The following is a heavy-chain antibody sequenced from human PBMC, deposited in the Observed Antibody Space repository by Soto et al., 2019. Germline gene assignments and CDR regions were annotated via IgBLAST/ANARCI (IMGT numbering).Heavy chain of an antibody. CDR2: MNPNSGNT. V-gene: IGHV1-8*01. D-gene: IGHD2-2*01. J-gene: IGHJ4*02. CDR3: ARGIDQQGWGY. CDR1: GYTFTSYD. Sequence: QVQLVQSGAAVKKPGASVKVSCQASGYTFTSYDINWVRQATGPGLEWMGWMNPNSGNTGYAQKCQGRVTMTRNTSISTAYMERSSLRSEDTAVNDGARGIDQQGWGYWGQGTLVTVAS.